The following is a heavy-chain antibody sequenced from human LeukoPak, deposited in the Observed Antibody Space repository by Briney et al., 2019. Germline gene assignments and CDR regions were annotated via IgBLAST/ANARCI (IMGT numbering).Heavy chain of an antibody. Sequence: PSETLSLTCAVYGGSFSGYYWSWIRQPPGKGLEWIGEINHSGSTNYNPSLKSRVTISVDTSKNQFSLKLSSVTAADTSVYYCAVRGIVKSSGWLVYWGQGTLVTVSS. D-gene: IGHD6-19*01. V-gene: IGHV4-34*01. CDR2: INHSGST. CDR1: GGSFSGYY. J-gene: IGHJ4*02. CDR3: AVRGIVKSSGWLVY.